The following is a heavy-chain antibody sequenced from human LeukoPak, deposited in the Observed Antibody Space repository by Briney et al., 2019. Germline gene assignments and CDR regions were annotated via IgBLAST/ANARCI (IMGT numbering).Heavy chain of an antibody. J-gene: IGHJ4*02. CDR1: GFTFSSYW. Sequence: GGSLRLSCAASGFTFSSYWMSWVRQAPGKGLEWVAVISYDGSNKYYADSVKGRFTISRDNSKNTLYLQMNSLRAEDTAVYYCARDPTWGLSTPDYWGQGTLVTVSS. V-gene: IGHV3-30*03. CDR2: ISYDGSNK. D-gene: IGHD3-16*02. CDR3: ARDPTWGLSTPDY.